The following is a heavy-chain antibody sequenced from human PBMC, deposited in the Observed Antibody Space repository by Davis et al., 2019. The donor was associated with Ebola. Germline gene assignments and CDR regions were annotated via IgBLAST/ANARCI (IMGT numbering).Heavy chain of an antibody. D-gene: IGHD5-18*01. J-gene: IGHJ6*04. CDR2: TYYNSKWYN. CDR3: ARGWLRGGMDV. V-gene: IGHV6-1*01. Sequence: PSETLSLTCAISGDSVSSGGWNWIRQSPSRGLEWLGRTYYNSKWYNDYAVSVKSRITINPDTSKNQFSLHLNSVTPEDTALYYCARGWLRGGMDVWGEGTTVTVSS. CDR1: GDSVSSGG.